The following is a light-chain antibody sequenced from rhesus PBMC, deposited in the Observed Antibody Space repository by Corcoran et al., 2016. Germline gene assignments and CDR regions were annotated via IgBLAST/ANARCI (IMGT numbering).Light chain of an antibody. CDR1: QSVRSY. CDR3: QHYDNWNC. V-gene: IGKV3S9*01. J-gene: IGKJ2*01. Sequence: EIVMTQSPATLSLSPGERATLSCRASQSVRSYVACDQQKAEQAPRLLIYGATTSATDIPDRLSGSGSGIDLPVIVSSLEPEDVGVYYCQHYDNWNCFGQRTKVEIK. CDR2: GAT.